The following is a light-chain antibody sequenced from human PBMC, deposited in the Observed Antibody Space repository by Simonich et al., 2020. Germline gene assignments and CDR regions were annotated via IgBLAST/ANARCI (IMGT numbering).Light chain of an antibody. CDR2: WAS. V-gene: IGKV4-1*01. Sequence: DIVMTQSPESLAVSLGERATINCKSSQSVLYRSNNKNYLAWYQQKPGQPPKLLIYWASTREAGVPDRFSGSGSGTDFTLTISSLQAEDVAVYYCQQYYSTPNTFGQGTKLEIK. J-gene: IGKJ2*01. CDR3: QQYYSTPNT. CDR1: QSVLYRSNNKNY.